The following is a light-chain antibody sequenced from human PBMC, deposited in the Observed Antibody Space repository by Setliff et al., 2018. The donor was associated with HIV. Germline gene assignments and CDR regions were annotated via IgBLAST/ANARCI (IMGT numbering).Light chain of an antibody. CDR1: SSNIGTNT. CDR3: AAWDDSLNGYV. V-gene: IGLV1-44*01. Sequence: QSALTQPPSASETRGRSVTISCSGSSSNIGTNTVNWYQQLPGAAPRLLIYTNSHRPLGIPDRFSGSKSGTSASLAISGLQSDDEADYYCAAWDDSLNGYVFGTGTKVTVL. CDR2: TNS. J-gene: IGLJ1*01.